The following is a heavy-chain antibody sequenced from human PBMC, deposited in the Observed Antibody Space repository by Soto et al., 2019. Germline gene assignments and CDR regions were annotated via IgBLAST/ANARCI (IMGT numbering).Heavy chain of an antibody. Sequence: VASVKVSCKASGGTFSSYAISWVRQAPGQGLEWMGGIIPIFGTANYAQKFQGRVTITADESTSTAYMELSSLRSEDTAVYYCARARNYYDSSGYYGYWGQGTLVTVSS. J-gene: IGHJ4*02. CDR2: IIPIFGTA. D-gene: IGHD3-22*01. CDR3: ARARNYYDSSGYYGY. CDR1: GGTFSSYA. V-gene: IGHV1-69*13.